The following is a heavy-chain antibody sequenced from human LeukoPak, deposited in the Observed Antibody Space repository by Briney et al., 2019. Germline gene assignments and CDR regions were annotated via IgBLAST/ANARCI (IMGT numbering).Heavy chain of an antibody. CDR2: ISYSGST. V-gene: IGHV4-59*12. CDR1: GDSISNYY. CDR3: ARDLSRDDAFDI. J-gene: IGHJ3*02. Sequence: SETLSLTCTVSGDSISNYYWSWIRQPPGKGLEWIGYISYSGSTNYSPSLKSRVTISVDTSKNQFSLKLSSVTAADTAVYYCARDLSRDDAFDIWGQGTMVTVSS.